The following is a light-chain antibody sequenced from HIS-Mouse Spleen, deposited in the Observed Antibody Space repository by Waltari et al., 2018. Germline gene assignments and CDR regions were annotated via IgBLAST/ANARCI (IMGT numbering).Light chain of an antibody. CDR2: EGS. J-gene: IGLJ1*01. CDR3: CSYAGSSTYV. CDR1: SSDVGRYNL. Sequence: QSALTQPASVSGSPGQSITISCTGTSSDVGRYNLVSWSQQHPGKDPKLMIYEGSKRPSGVSNRFSGSKSGNTASLTISGLQAEDEADYYCCSYAGSSTYVFGTGTKVTVL. V-gene: IGLV2-23*01.